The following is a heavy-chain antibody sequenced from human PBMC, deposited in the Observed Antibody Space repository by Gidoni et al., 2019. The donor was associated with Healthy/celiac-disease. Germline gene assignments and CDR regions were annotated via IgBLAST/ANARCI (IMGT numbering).Heavy chain of an antibody. J-gene: IGHJ5*02. CDR3: AKDAGGFDP. Sequence: QVQLVESGGGGVQPGRSLRLSCAAAGFTFSSYGMHWVRQAPGRGLEWVAVISYDGSNKYYADSVKGRFTISRDNSKNTLYLQMNSLRAEDTAVYYCAKDAGGFDPWGQGTLVTVSS. D-gene: IGHD3-10*01. V-gene: IGHV3-30*18. CDR2: ISYDGSNK. CDR1: GFTFSSYG.